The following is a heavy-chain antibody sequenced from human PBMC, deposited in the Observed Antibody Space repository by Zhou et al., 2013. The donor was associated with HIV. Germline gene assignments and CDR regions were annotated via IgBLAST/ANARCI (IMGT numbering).Heavy chain of an antibody. CDR1: GGTFSSYA. CDR3: ARGRQRWGTYSSAWYMDD. CDR2: IIPIFGTP. J-gene: IGHJ4*02. D-gene: IGHD6-19*01. V-gene: IGHV1-69*12. Sequence: QVQLMQSGAEVKKPGSSVKVSCKASGGTFSSYAISWVRQAPGQGLEWMGGIIPIFGTPNYAQKFQGRVTITADVSTSTAYMELSSLKSEDTAVYYCARGRQRWGTYSSAWYMDDWGQGTLVPVSS.